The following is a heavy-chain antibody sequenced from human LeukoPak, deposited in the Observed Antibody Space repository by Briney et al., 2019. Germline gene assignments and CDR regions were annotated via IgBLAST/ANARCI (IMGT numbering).Heavy chain of an antibody. D-gene: IGHD5-12*01. V-gene: IGHV5-51*01. CDR3: ARQYSGYAFDY. CDR2: IYPGDSDT. J-gene: IGHJ4*02. Sequence: MGIIYPGDSDTRDSPSFQGQVTISADKSISTAYLQWSSLKASDTAMYYCARQYSGYAFDYWGQGTLVTVSS.